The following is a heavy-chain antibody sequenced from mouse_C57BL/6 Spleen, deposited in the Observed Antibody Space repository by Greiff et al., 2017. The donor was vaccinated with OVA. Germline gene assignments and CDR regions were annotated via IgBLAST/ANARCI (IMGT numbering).Heavy chain of an antibody. Sequence: VQLQQSGSELVKPGASVKMSCKASGYTFTDYNMHWVKQSHGKSLEWIGYINPNNGGTSYNQKFKGKATLTVNKSSSTAYMELRSLTSEDSAVYYCAREGVYYYGSSYGYFDVWGTGTTVTVSS. CDR2: INPNNGGT. CDR1: GYTFTDYN. V-gene: IGHV1-22*01. CDR3: AREGVYYYGSSYGYFDV. D-gene: IGHD1-1*01. J-gene: IGHJ1*03.